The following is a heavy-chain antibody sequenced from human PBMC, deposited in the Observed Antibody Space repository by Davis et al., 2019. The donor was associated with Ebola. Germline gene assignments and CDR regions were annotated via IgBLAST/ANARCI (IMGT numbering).Heavy chain of an antibody. V-gene: IGHV3-74*03. D-gene: IGHD3-10*01. CDR2: INNDGNHI. CDR1: GFTFSAYW. CDR3: TRAVELGSRLFHYYYGMDV. J-gene: IGHJ6*02. Sequence: GESLKISCAASGFTFSAYWMYWVRQDPTKGLVWVSRINNDGNHITYADSVKGRFTISRDNAKNTLYLQMNSLRADDTAVYYCTRAVELGSRLFHYYYGMDVWGQGTTVTVSS.